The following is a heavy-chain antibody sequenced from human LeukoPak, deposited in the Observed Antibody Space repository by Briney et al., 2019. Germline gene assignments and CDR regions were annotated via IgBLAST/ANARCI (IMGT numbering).Heavy chain of an antibody. CDR2: ICEDGSKK. J-gene: IGHJ5*02. CDR1: GFTFSTYG. V-gene: IGHV3-33*01. D-gene: IGHD6-13*01. CDR3: GRVQCRLWYAPIDP. Sequence: PGGSLRLSCAASGFTFSTYGMHWVRQAPGKGLEWVAVICEDGSKKDYADSVKGRFTISRDNSKKLVYLQMNRPRVEETAAYYCGRVQCRLWYAPIDPWGQGTLVTVSS.